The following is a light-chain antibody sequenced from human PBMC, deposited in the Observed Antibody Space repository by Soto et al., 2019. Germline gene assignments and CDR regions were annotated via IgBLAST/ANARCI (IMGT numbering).Light chain of an antibody. J-gene: IGKJ1*01. V-gene: IGKV1-5*01. CDR1: QSISSW. CDR3: QHYNSYRWT. CDR2: DAS. Sequence: DIQMTQSPSTLSASVGDRVTITCRASQSISSWLAWYQQKPGKAPKLLIYDASSLESGVPSRFSGSGSGTEFTLTIISLQPDDFATYYCQHYNSYRWTFGQGTKVEIK.